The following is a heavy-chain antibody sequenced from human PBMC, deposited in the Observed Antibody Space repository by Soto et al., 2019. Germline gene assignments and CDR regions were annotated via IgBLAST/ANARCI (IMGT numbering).Heavy chain of an antibody. CDR1: GFTFSSQW. J-gene: IGHJ4*02. CDR2: ILNDGTTT. CDR3: ATWRGGYTYGLDH. Sequence: EVQLVESGGGLVQPGGSLRLPCTASGFTFSSQWLHWVRQAPGKGLMWISRILNDGTTTNYADSVKGRFTVSRDNAKKTMSLQMNNLRAEDTAVYYCATWRGGYTYGLDHWGQGTPVTVSS. D-gene: IGHD5-18*01. V-gene: IGHV3-74*01.